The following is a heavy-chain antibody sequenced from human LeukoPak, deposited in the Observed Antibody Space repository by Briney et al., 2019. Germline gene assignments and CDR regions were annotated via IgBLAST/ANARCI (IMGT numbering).Heavy chain of an antibody. J-gene: IGHJ4*02. CDR2: IYYSGST. Sequence: PSETLSLTCTVSGGSISSGSYYWSWVRQPPGKGLEWIGYIYYSGSTYYNPSHKSRVAISVDTSKNLFSLNLSSVTAADTAVYYCARSSFYSSSWYFDYWGQGTLVTVSS. CDR1: GGSISSGSYY. CDR3: ARSSFYSSSWYFDY. V-gene: IGHV4-30-4*08. D-gene: IGHD6-13*01.